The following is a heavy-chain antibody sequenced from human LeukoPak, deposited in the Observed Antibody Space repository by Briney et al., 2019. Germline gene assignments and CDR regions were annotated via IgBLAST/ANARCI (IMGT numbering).Heavy chain of an antibody. CDR3: SRGSAAVPGGDY. Sequence: GGSLRLSCAASGFSFTNYWMSWVRQAPGKGLEWVANIKQDGSESAYVASVKGRFTISRDNAKNFLYLQMNNLRVEDTAVYYCSRGSAAVPGGDYWGQGVLVTVSS. CDR2: IKQDGSES. J-gene: IGHJ4*02. D-gene: IGHD2-15*01. V-gene: IGHV3-7*04. CDR1: GFSFTNYW.